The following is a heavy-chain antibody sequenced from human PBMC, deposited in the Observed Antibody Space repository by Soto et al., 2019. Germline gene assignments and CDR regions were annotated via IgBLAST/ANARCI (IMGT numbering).Heavy chain of an antibody. CDR2: IYHSGST. V-gene: IGHV4-38-2*02. Sequence: SETLSLTCPVSGYSISSGYYWGWIRQPPGKGLEWIGSIYHSGSTYYSPSLKSRVTISIDQSKNQFSLKLSSATAADTAVYYCARGLEFYGMDVWGQGTTVTVSS. CDR3: ARGLEFYGMDV. J-gene: IGHJ6*02. CDR1: GYSISSGYY. D-gene: IGHD3-3*01.